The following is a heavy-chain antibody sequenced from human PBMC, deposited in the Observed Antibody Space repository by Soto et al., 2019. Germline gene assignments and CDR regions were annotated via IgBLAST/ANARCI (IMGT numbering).Heavy chain of an antibody. CDR3: ARARAPEGLILTGYHAPYYYYMDV. J-gene: IGHJ6*03. Sequence: GASVKVSCKASGYPFTSYYMHWVRQAPGQGLEWMGIINPSGGSTSYAQKFQGRVTTTRDTSTSTVYMELSSLRSEDTAVYYCARARAPEGLILTGYHAPYYYYMDVWGKGTTVTVSS. V-gene: IGHV1-46*03. CDR1: GYPFTSYY. CDR2: INPSGGST. D-gene: IGHD3-9*01.